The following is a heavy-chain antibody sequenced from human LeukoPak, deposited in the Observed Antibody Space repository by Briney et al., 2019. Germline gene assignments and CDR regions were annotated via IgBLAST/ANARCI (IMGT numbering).Heavy chain of an antibody. V-gene: IGHV1-69*04. CDR1: GGTFSSYA. CDR3: ARVEMATLRGPFDY. J-gene: IGHJ4*02. Sequence: SVRVSCKASGGTFSSYAISWVRQAPGQGLEWMGRIIPIFGIANYAQKFQGRVTITADKSTSTAYMELSSLRSEDTAVYYCARVEMATLRGPFDYWGQGTLVTVSS. D-gene: IGHD5-24*01. CDR2: IIPIFGIA.